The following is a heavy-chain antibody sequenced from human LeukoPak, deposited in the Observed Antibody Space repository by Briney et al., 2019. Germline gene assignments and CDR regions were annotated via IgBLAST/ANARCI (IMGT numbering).Heavy chain of an antibody. D-gene: IGHD3-10*01. Sequence: ASVKVSCKASGGTFTSYAISWVRQATGQGLEWRGWMNPNSGNTGYAQKFQGRVTITRNTSISTAYMELSSLRSEDTAVYYCARAYYGSVTRHNWFDPWGQGTLVTVSS. V-gene: IGHV1-8*03. J-gene: IGHJ5*02. CDR3: ARAYYGSVTRHNWFDP. CDR1: GGTFTSYA. CDR2: MNPNSGNT.